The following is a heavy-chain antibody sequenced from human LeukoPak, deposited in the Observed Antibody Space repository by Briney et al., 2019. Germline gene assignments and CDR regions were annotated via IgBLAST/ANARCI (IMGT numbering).Heavy chain of an antibody. CDR2: IYYSGST. CDR1: GGSISSSSYY. V-gene: IGHV4-31*03. Sequence: SETLSLTCTVSGGSISSSSYYWSWIRQHPGKGLEWIGYIYYSGSTYYNPSLKSRVTISVDTSKNQFSLKLSSVTAADTAVYYCARGLWELLGPNAFDIWGQGTMVTVSS. D-gene: IGHD1-26*01. J-gene: IGHJ3*02. CDR3: ARGLWELLGPNAFDI.